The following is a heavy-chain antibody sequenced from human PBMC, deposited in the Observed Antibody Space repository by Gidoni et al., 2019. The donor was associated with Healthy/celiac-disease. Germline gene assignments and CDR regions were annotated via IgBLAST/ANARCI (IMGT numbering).Heavy chain of an antibody. V-gene: IGHV5-51*01. J-gene: IGHJ3*02. Sequence: EVQMVWSGAEVKKPGEALQSSCKGSGYSFISYWIVWVRQMPGQGLEWMGIIYPGDSDTRYSPSCQGQVTISADKTISTAYLQWSRLKASDTAMYYCARRSFIAVAGPAAFDIWGQGTMVTVSS. D-gene: IGHD6-19*01. CDR3: ARRSFIAVAGPAAFDI. CDR2: IYPGDSDT. CDR1: GYSFISYW.